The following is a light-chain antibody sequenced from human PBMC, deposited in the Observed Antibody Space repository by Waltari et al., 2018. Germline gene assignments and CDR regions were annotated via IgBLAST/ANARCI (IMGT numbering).Light chain of an antibody. CDR1: SSDVGSYNL. V-gene: IGLV2-23*02. Sequence: QSALTQPASVSGSPGQSITLSCTGTSSDVGSYNLVSWYQQRPGKAPRLMLFEVNKRPSGVSRRFSGAKSGNTASLTISGLQAEDEADYYCCSYAGSPTFVIFGGGSKLTVL. CDR2: EVN. J-gene: IGLJ2*01. CDR3: CSYAGSPTFVI.